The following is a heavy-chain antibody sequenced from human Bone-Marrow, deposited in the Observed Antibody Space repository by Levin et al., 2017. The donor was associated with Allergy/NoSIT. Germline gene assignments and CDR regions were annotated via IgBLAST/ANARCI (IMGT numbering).Heavy chain of an antibody. D-gene: IGHD3-22*01. CDR3: ARDLRDSRDYYLADALDF. Sequence: PGGSLRLSCAASGFTFSTYAMNWVRQAPGKGLEWISYINGRGSNIYFADSVKGRFTISRDNAKNSLSLQMTSLRGEDTAVYYCARDLRDSRDYYLADALDFWGHGTMVTVSS. CDR2: INGRGSNI. CDR1: GFTFSTYA. V-gene: IGHV3-48*01. J-gene: IGHJ3*01.